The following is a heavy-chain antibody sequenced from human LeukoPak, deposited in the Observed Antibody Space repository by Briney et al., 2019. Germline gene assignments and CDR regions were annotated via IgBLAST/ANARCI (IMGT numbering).Heavy chain of an antibody. Sequence: SETLSLTCAVYGGSLRGYYWSWIRQPPGKGLEWIGEINHSGSTNYNPSLKSRVTISVDTSKNQFSLKLSSVTAADTAVYYCAVVAASDWFDPWGQGTLVTVSS. CDR3: AVVAASDWFDP. D-gene: IGHD2-15*01. J-gene: IGHJ5*02. CDR2: INHSGST. V-gene: IGHV4-34*01. CDR1: GGSLRGYY.